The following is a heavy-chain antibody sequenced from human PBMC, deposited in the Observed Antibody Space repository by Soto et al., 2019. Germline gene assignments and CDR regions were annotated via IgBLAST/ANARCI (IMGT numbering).Heavy chain of an antibody. D-gene: IGHD6-19*01. CDR2: VSYSGST. Sequence: SETLSLTCSLSGGAIGGYYLSWIRQPPGKALEWIGYVSYSGSTDYHPSSKRRVSISISTSKNQFSLKMISVTAADTAVYYCARHGSDSGWFFFDPWGQGALVTVSS. V-gene: IGHV4-59*08. J-gene: IGHJ5*02. CDR1: GGAIGGYY. CDR3: ARHGSDSGWFFFDP.